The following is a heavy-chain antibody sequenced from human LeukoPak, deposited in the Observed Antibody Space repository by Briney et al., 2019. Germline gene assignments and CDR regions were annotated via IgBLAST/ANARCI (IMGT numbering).Heavy chain of an antibody. D-gene: IGHD2-15*01. J-gene: IGHJ4*02. Sequence: GESLKISCAASGFMFSGYAMNWVRQAPGKGLEWVSTISFSGFRSYYADSVEGRFTISRDNSKNTVYLQMSGLRAEDTAVCYCARVTEYCSGGSCYTGDHWGQGTLVTVSS. V-gene: IGHV3-23*01. CDR3: ARVTEYCSGGSCYTGDH. CDR2: ISFSGFRS. CDR1: GFMFSGYA.